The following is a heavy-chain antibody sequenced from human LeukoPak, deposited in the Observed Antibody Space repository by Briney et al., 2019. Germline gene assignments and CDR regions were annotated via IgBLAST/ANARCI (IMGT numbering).Heavy chain of an antibody. Sequence: ASVKVSCKVSGYTLTELSMHWVRQAPGKGLEWMGGFDPEDGETIYAQKFQGRVTMTEDTSTDTAYMELSSLTSEDTAVYYCATSVAGTRIWFDPWGQGTLVTVSS. CDR2: FDPEDGET. D-gene: IGHD1-7*01. J-gene: IGHJ5*02. CDR1: GYTLTELS. V-gene: IGHV1-24*01. CDR3: ATSVAGTRIWFDP.